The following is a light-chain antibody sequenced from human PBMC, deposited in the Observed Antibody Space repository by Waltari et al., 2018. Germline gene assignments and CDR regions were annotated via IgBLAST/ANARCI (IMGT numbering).Light chain of an antibody. J-gene: IGLJ3*02. CDR1: SSDIGGYNY. CDR2: EVS. V-gene: IGLV2-14*01. Sequence: QSALTQPASVSGSPGQSITISCTGTSSDIGGYNYVSWYQQPPGKAPQLMIYEVSYRPSGISNRFSGSKSGNTASLTIAGLRSEDEADYYCSSYTGSSLVFGGGTKLTVL. CDR3: SSYTGSSLV.